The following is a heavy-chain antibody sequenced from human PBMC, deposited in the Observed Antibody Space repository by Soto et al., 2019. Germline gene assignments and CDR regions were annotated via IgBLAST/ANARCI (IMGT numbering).Heavy chain of an antibody. D-gene: IGHD4-17*01. CDR2: IYYSGST. Sequence: PSETLSLTCTVSGGSFSTYYLTWIRQPPGKGLEWIGYIYYSGSTNFNPSLKSRVSMSIEKSKKQFSLNMSSVTAADTAVYFCATWSNRSLSYGAFDIWGPGTLVTVSS. CDR1: GGSFSTYY. V-gene: IGHV4-59*01. CDR3: ATWSNRSLSYGAFDI. J-gene: IGHJ3*02.